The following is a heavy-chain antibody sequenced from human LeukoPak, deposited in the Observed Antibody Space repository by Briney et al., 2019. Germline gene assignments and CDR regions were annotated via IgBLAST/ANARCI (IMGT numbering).Heavy chain of an antibody. Sequence: PGGSLRLSCAASGFTFSNAWMSWVRQAPGKGLEWVGRIKTDGGTTDYAAPVKGRFTISRDDSKNTLYLQMNSLKTEDTAVYYCTTEPSSWFLNWFDPWGQGTLVTVSS. D-gene: IGHD6-13*01. CDR1: GFTFSNAW. J-gene: IGHJ5*02. V-gene: IGHV3-15*01. CDR3: TTEPSSWFLNWFDP. CDR2: IKTDGGTT.